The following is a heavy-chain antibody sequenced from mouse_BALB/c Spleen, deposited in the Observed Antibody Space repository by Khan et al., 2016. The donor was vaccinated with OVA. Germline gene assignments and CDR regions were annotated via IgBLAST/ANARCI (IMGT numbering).Heavy chain of an antibody. J-gene: IGHJ3*01. Sequence: QVQLQQSGPELVKPGASVKMSCKASGYTFTDYVMNWVKQRNGQGLEWIGQIYPGSDSTYYNEKFKGKATMTADRSSSTAYMQLSNLTSEDSAVYFCAKAGWSVVAYWGQGTLVTVSA. V-gene: IGHV1-77*01. D-gene: IGHD1-1*02. CDR1: GYTFTDYV. CDR3: AKAGWSVVAY. CDR2: IYPGSDST.